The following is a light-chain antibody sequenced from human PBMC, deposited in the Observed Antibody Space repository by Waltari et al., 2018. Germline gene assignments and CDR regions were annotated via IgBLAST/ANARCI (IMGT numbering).Light chain of an antibody. CDR1: SSDVGGYNS. CDR2: DVS. Sequence: QSALTQPRTVPGSPGQPVTISCTGTSSDVGGYNSVSWYQQHPGKSPKLMIYDVSKRPSGVPDRFSGSKSGNTASLTISGLQAEDEADYYCCSYAGSYTLVFGGGTKLTVL. V-gene: IGLV2-11*01. J-gene: IGLJ2*01. CDR3: CSYAGSYTLV.